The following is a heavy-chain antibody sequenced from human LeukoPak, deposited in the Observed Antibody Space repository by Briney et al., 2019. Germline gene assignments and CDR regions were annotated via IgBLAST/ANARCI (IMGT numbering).Heavy chain of an antibody. Sequence: ASVKVSCKASGGTFSSYAISWVRQSPGQRLEWMGGIIPIFGTANYAQKFQGRVTITADESTSTAYMELSSLRSEDTAVYYCARSPYDYVWGSYRYTGDVASFLRTGFDYWGQGTLVTVSS. D-gene: IGHD3-16*02. V-gene: IGHV1-69*13. CDR1: GGTFSSYA. CDR3: ARSPYDYVWGSYRYTGDVASFLRTGFDY. J-gene: IGHJ4*02. CDR2: IIPIFGTA.